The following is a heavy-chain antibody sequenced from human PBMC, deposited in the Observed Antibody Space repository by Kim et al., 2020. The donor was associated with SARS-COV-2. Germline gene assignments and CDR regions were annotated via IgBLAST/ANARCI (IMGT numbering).Heavy chain of an antibody. CDR1: GYSISSGYY. V-gene: IGHV4-38-2*02. Sequence: SETLSLTCTVSGYSISSGYYWGWIRQPPGKGLEWIGSIYHSGSTYYNPSLKSRVTISVDTSKNQFSLKLSSVTAADTAVYYCASGSSWYRDYWGQGTLVTVSS. J-gene: IGHJ4*02. CDR3: ASGSSWYRDY. D-gene: IGHD6-13*01. CDR2: IYHSGST.